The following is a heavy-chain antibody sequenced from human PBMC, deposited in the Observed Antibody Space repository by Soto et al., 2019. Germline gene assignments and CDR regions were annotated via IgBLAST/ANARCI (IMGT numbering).Heavy chain of an antibody. CDR2: IYYSGST. D-gene: IGHD5-18*01. CDR1: GGSISSGGYY. V-gene: IGHV4-31*03. Sequence: PSETLSLTCTVSGGSISSGGYYWSWIRQHPGKGLEWIGYIYYSGSTYYNPSLKSRVTISVDTSKNQFSLKLSSVPAADTALYYCARGVSVEIQLWLGFDPWGQGTLVTVSS. J-gene: IGHJ5*02. CDR3: ARGVSVEIQLWLGFDP.